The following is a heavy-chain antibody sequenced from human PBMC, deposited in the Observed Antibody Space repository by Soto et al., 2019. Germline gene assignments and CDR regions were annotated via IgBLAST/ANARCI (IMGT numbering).Heavy chain of an antibody. CDR3: ARATVGPYYYYGMDV. V-gene: IGHV1-8*01. D-gene: IGHD4-4*01. CDR1: GYTFTSYD. J-gene: IGHJ6*02. CDR2: LNPNSGNT. Sequence: QVQLVQSGAEVKKPGASVTVSCTASGYTFTSYDINWERQATGQGLEWMGWLNPNSGNTGYAQKFQGRVTMTRNTSISTAYMELSSLRSEDTAVYYCARATVGPYYYYGMDVWGQGTTVTVS.